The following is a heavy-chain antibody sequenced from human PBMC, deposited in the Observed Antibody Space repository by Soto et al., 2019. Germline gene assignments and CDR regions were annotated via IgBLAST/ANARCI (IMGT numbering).Heavy chain of an antibody. CDR3: ARSGYNYGYSDS. J-gene: IGHJ4*02. D-gene: IGHD5-18*01. CDR2: IRGSGGII. Sequence: GGLLRLSGTDSGFIFSDNEMNWVRQAPGKGLEWVSHIRGSGGIIYYADSVKGRFTISRDNAKNSLYLQMNSLRAEDTAVYYCARSGYNYGYSDSWGQGTLVTVSS. CDR1: GFIFSDNE. V-gene: IGHV3-48*03.